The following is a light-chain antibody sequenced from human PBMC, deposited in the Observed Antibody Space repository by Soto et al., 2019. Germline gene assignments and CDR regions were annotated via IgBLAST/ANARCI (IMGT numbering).Light chain of an antibody. J-gene: IGLJ2*01. V-gene: IGLV2-14*01. CDR3: NSYTSNRTAV. CDR1: SSDIGGYDF. CDR2: DAT. Sequence: QSALTQPASVSGSPGQSITISCTGTSSDIGGYDFVSWYQQQTDKVPKLIIYDATNRPSGVSNRFSGSKSGNTASLTISGLQAEDEADYYCNSYTSNRTAVFGGGTKLTVL.